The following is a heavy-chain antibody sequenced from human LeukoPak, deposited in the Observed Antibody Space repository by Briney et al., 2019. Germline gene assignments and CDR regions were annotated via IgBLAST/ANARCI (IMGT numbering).Heavy chain of an antibody. CDR1: GFTFDDYG. V-gene: IGHV3-20*04. CDR3: ARSLRSRVDYYDSSGYPRGNAFDI. CDR2: INWNGGST. Sequence: GGSLRLSCAASGFTFDDYGITWVRQAPGKGLEWVSGINWNGGSTGYADSVKGRFTISRDNAKNSLYLQMNSLRAEDTAVYYCARSLRSRVDYYDSSGYPRGNAFDIWGQGTMVTVSS. D-gene: IGHD3-22*01. J-gene: IGHJ3*02.